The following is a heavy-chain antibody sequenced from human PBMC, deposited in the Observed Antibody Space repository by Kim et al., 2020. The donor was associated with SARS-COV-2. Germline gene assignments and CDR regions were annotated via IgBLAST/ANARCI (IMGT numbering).Heavy chain of an antibody. D-gene: IGHD1-1*01. CDR3: VKAGFRTGTTDSGSRFDY. Sequence: GGSLRLSCSASGFTFSSYAMHWVRQAPGKGLEYVSAISSNGGSTYYADSVKGRFTISRDNSTNTLYLQMSSLRAEDTAVYDCVKAGFRTGTTDSGSRFDYWGQGTLVTVSS. V-gene: IGHV3-64D*09. CDR1: GFTFSSYA. CDR2: ISSNGGST. J-gene: IGHJ4*02.